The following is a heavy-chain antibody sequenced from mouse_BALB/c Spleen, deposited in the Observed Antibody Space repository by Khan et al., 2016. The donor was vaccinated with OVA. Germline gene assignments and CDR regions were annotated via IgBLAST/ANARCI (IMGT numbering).Heavy chain of an antibody. CDR3: SRSGYFAWFGY. Sequence: VQLQQPGAELVRPGALVKLSCKASGFNIKDYYIHWVTQRPEQGLEWIGWIDPENGKTIYDPKFQGKASITTDTSSHTAYLQLSSLTSEDTAVYYCSRSGYFAWFGYWGQGTLVTVSA. CDR1: GFNIKDYY. CDR2: IDPENGKT. V-gene: IGHV14-1*02. J-gene: IGHJ3*01.